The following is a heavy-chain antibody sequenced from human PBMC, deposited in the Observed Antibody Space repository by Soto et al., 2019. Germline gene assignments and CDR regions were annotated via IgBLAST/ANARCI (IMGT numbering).Heavy chain of an antibody. J-gene: IGHJ5*02. CDR3: ARGGIRGVSWNWFDT. D-gene: IGHD3-10*01. CDR2: IDSAGDA. Sequence: EVQLVESGGGLVQPGGSLRLSCAASGFTFSSHDMHWVRQVTGKGLEWVSGIDSAGDAKYAVSVKGRFSISRENAKKSLHLQMNSLRAGDTAVYYCARGGIRGVSWNWFDTWGQGALVTVSS. V-gene: IGHV3-13*01. CDR1: GFTFSSHD.